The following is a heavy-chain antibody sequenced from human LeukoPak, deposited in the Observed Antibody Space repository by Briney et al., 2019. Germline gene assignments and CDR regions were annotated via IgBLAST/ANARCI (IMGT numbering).Heavy chain of an antibody. CDR1: GYTLTELS. V-gene: IGHV1-24*01. J-gene: IGHJ4*02. CDR3: ATAGELQPIYYFDY. Sequence: ASVKVSCKVSGYTLTELSMHWVRQAPGKGLEWMGGFDPEDGETIYAQKFQGRVTMTEDTSTDTAYMELSSLRSEDTAVYYCATAGELQPIYYFDYWGQGTLVTVSS. CDR2: FDPEDGET. D-gene: IGHD1-26*01.